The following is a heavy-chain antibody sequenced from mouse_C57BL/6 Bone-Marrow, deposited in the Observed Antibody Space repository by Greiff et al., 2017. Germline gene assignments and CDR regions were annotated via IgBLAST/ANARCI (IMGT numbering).Heavy chain of an antibody. CDR3: TKDYYGSSPAWFAY. Sequence: VQLQQSGTVLARPGASVKMSCKTSSYTFTSYWMHWVKQRPGQGLEWIGAIYPGNSDTSYNQKFKGKAKLTAVTSASTAYMELSSLTNEDSAVYYCTKDYYGSSPAWFAYWGQGTLVTVSA. V-gene: IGHV1-5*01. CDR2: IYPGNSDT. J-gene: IGHJ3*01. D-gene: IGHD1-1*01. CDR1: SYTFTSYW.